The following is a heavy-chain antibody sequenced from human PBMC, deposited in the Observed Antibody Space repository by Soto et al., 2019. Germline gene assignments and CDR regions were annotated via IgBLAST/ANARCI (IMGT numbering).Heavy chain of an antibody. V-gene: IGHV1-18*01. CDR2: ISANNGNT. D-gene: IGHD1-1*01. CDR3: ARGRYGDY. J-gene: IGHJ4*02. Sequence: QVHLVQSGAEVKKPGASVKVSCKGSGYAFTTYVITWVRQAPGQGLEWMGWISANNGNTNYAQKLQGRVTVTRDTSTSTAYMELRSLRSDDTAVYYCARGRYGDYWGQGALVTVSS. CDR1: GYAFTTYV.